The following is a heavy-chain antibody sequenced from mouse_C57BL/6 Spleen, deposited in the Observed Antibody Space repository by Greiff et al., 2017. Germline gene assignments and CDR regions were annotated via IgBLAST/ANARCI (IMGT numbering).Heavy chain of an antibody. Sequence: QVQLKESGPGLVQPSQSLSITCTVSGFSLTSYGVHWVRQSPGKGLEWLGVIWSGGSTDYNAAFISRLSISKDNSKSQVFFKMNSLQADDTAIYYCASGAGSSYGYYYAMDYWGQGTSVTVSS. CDR2: IWSGGST. CDR1: GFSLTSYG. V-gene: IGHV2-2*01. D-gene: IGHD1-1*01. CDR3: ASGAGSSYGYYYAMDY. J-gene: IGHJ4*01.